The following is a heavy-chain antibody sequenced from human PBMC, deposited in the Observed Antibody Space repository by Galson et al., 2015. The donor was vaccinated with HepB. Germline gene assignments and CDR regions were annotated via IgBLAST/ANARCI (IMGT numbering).Heavy chain of an antibody. J-gene: IGHJ2*01. D-gene: IGHD3-10*01. CDR2: IYTSGST. CDR3: ARVAGSSSAPGYWYFDL. V-gene: IGHV4-4*07. Sequence: SETLSLTCTVSGGSISSHYWSWIRQPAGKGLEWIGRIYTSGSTNYNPSLKSRVTMSVDTSKNQFSLKLSSVTAADTAVYYCARVAGSSSAPGYWYFDLWGRGTLVTVSS. CDR1: GGSISSHY.